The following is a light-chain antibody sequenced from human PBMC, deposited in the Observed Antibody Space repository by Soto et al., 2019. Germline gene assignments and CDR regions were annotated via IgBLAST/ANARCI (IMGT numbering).Light chain of an antibody. CDR3: QQYNNWPPIT. CDR2: GAS. J-gene: IGKJ2*01. Sequence: EIVMTQSPATLSVSPGARATLSCRASQSGSSNLAWYQQKPGQAPRLLIYGASTRATGIPARFSGSGSGTEFTLIISGVQSEDYAVYYCQQYNNWPPITFGQGTKLEIK. CDR1: QSGSSN. V-gene: IGKV3-15*01.